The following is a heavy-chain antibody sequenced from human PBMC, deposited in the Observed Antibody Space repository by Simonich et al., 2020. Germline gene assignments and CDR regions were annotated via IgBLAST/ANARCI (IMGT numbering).Heavy chain of an antibody. CDR2: IKQDGSEK. CDR3: ARFRGRYFDWLFDY. CDR1: GFTFSSYW. D-gene: IGHD3-9*01. V-gene: IGHV3-7*01. Sequence: EVQLVESGGGLVQPGGSLRLSCAASGFTFSSYWMSWVRQAPGKVLEWVANIKQDGSEKYYVDSVKGRFTISRDNAKNSLYLQMNSLRAEDTAVYYCARFRGRYFDWLFDYWGQGTLVTVSS. J-gene: IGHJ4*02.